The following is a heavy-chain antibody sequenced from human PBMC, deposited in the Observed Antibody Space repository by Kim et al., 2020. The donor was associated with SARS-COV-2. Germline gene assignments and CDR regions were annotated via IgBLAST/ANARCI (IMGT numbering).Heavy chain of an antibody. V-gene: IGHV3-23*01. CDR3: ARRVWGDV. J-gene: IGHJ6*02. D-gene: IGHD1-26*01. Sequence: GGSLRLSCAASGFTFSTYVMNWVRQAPGKGLEWVSTIGSGGGTTYYADSVKGRFTVSRDNSRNTLYLQMNSLRVEDTAVYYCARRVWGDVWGQGTTVTVSS. CDR1: GFTFSTYV. CDR2: IGSGGGTT.